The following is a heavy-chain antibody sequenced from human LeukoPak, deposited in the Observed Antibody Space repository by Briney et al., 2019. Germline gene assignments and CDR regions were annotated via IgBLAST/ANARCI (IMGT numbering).Heavy chain of an antibody. D-gene: IGHD3-22*01. CDR3: ARRRYDSSGYSYYYYGMDV. CDR1: GFTFNSYW. Sequence: GSLRLSCAASGFTFNSYWMSWVRQAPGKGLEWIGSIYYSGSTYYNPSLKSRVTISVDTSKNQFSLKLSSVTAADTAVYYCARRRYDSSGYSYYYYGMDVWGQGTTVTVSS. J-gene: IGHJ6*02. V-gene: IGHV4-39*01. CDR2: IYYSGST.